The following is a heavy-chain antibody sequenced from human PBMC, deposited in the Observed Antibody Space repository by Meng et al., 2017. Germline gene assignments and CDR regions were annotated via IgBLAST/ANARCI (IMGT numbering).Heavy chain of an antibody. D-gene: IGHD3-10*01. CDR1: GLTFSSYA. J-gene: IGHJ3*02. V-gene: IGHV3-23*01. Sequence: GESLKISCAASGLTFSSYAMSWVRQAPGKGLEWVSAISGSGGSTYYADSVKGRFTISRDNSKNTLYLQMNSLRAEDTAVYYCAKFGITMVRFPHDAFDIWGQGTMVTVSS. CDR3: AKFGITMVRFPHDAFDI. CDR2: ISGSGGST.